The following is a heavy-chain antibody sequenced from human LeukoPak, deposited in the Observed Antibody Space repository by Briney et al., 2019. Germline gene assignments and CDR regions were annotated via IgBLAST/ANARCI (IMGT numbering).Heavy chain of an antibody. J-gene: IGHJ4*02. CDR3: ARQGGSDY. CDR2: IYDNGNT. D-gene: IGHD3-16*01. Sequence: SETLSLTCTVSGGSISSYYWSWIRQPPGKGLEWIGYIYDNGNTYYNPSLKSRVTISVDTSKNQFSLKLSSVTAADTAVYYCARQGGSDYWGQGTLVTVSS. CDR1: GGSISSYY. V-gene: IGHV4-59*08.